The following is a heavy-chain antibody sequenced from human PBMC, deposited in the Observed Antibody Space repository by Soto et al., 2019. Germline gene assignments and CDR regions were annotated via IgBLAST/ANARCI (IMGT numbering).Heavy chain of an antibody. Sequence: EVQLVESGGGVVQPGGSLRLSCAASGFTFDIYSMTWVRPVPGKGLQLVANIKSDGNERFYVDSVRGRFTISRGNDKKSLFPQMDSLRVEDTGIYFCARHNWWHFDWGQGTLVTFSS. D-gene: IGHD1-1*01. J-gene: IGHJ4*02. V-gene: IGHV3-7*04. CDR2: IKSDGNER. CDR1: GFTFDIYS. CDR3: ARHNWWHFD.